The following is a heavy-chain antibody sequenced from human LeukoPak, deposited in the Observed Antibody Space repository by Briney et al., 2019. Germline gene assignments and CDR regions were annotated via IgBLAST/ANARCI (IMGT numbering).Heavy chain of an antibody. CDR2: ISTNFIST. CDR3: AKGSGSYSPYYFDY. Sequence: GGSLRLSCVASGFTFNTYGMSWVRQAPGKGLEWVSIISTNFISTYYADSVKGRFTISRDNSKNTLSLQMNSLRAEDTAVYYCAKGSGSYSPYYFDYWGQGTLVTVSS. CDR1: GFTFNTYG. D-gene: IGHD1-26*01. V-gene: IGHV3-23*01. J-gene: IGHJ4*02.